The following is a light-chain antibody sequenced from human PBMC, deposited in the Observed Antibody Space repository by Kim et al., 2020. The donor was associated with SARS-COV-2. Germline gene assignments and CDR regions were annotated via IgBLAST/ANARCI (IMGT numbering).Light chain of an antibody. CDR2: AAS. Sequence: DIQMTQSPSSLSASVGDRVTITCRTTQIISSHLNWYQQKPVRAPKLLISAASTLQGGVPSRFSGSGSETDFTLTISSLQPEDFATYFCQQSYITPFTFGPGTKVDIK. CDR1: QIISSH. V-gene: IGKV1-39*01. J-gene: IGKJ3*01. CDR3: QQSYITPFT.